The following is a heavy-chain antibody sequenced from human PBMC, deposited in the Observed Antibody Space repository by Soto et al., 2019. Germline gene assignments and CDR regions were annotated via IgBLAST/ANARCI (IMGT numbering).Heavy chain of an antibody. Sequence: SETLSLTCTVSGGSISSYYWSWIRQPPGKGLEWIGYIYYSGSTNYNPSLKSRVTISVDTSKNQFSLKLSSVTAADTAVYYCARVAGVYYDFLRGAFDIWGQGTMVTVSS. CDR1: GGSISSYY. CDR3: ARVAGVYYDFLRGAFDI. V-gene: IGHV4-59*01. J-gene: IGHJ3*02. D-gene: IGHD3-3*01. CDR2: IYYSGST.